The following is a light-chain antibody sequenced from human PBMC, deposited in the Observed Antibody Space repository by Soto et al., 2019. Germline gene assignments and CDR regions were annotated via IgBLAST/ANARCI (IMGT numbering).Light chain of an antibody. Sequence: QSALTQPASVSGSPGQSITISCKATSSDVGAYNYVSWYQQHPGKAPKLMISEVSNRPSGVSNRFSGSKSGNTASLTISGLQADDEADYYCSSYTSSSTYVFGTGT. V-gene: IGLV2-14*01. CDR1: SSDVGAYNY. CDR3: SSYTSSSTYV. J-gene: IGLJ1*01. CDR2: EVS.